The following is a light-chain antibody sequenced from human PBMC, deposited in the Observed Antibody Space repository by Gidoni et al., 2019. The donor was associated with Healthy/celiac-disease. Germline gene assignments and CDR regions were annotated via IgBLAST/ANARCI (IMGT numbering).Light chain of an antibody. J-gene: IGLJ1*01. CDR1: SSNIGAGYD. CDR2: ANS. Sequence: QSVLTQPPSVSAAPGQRVTIPCTGSSSNIGAGYDVHWYQQLPGTAPKLLIYANSNRPSGVPDRFSGSKSGTSASLAITGLQAEDEADYYCQSYDSSLSGYVFGTGTKVTVL. CDR3: QSYDSSLSGYV. V-gene: IGLV1-40*01.